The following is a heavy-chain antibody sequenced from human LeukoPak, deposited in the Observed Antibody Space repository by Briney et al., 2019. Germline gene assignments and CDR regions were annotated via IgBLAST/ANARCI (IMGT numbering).Heavy chain of an antibody. D-gene: IGHD6-19*01. V-gene: IGHV3-21*01. J-gene: IGHJ4*02. CDR1: GFTFSSYS. Sequence: PGGSLRLSCAASGFTFSSYSMNWVRQAPGKGLEWVSSISSSSSYIYYADSVKGRFTISRDNAKNSLYLQMNSLRAEDTAVYYCAREPRSGWSVWERPDYWGQGTLVTVSS. CDR2: ISSSSSYI. CDR3: AREPRSGWSVWERPDY.